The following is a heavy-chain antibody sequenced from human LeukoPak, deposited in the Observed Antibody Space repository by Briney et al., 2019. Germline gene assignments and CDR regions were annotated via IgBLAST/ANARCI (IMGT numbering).Heavy chain of an antibody. CDR3: AGAGLLYYYGMDV. Sequence: SETLSLTCTVSGDSIRSGNYYWSWIRQPPGKGLEWIGYIYHSGSTYYNPSLKSRVTISVDTSKNQFSLNLSSVTAADTAVYFCAGAGLLYYYGMDVWGQGTTVTVSS. D-gene: IGHD5-18*01. CDR1: GDSIRSGNYY. V-gene: IGHV4-30-4*01. J-gene: IGHJ6*02. CDR2: IYHSGST.